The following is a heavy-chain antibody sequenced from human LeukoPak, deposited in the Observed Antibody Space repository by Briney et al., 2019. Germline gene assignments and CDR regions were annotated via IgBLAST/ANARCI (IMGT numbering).Heavy chain of an antibody. V-gene: IGHV4-59*01. CDR2: IFYTGGT. Sequence: SETLSLTCAVSGGSISSYYWSWIRQPPGKGLEWIGYIFYTGGTNYNPSLKSRVTISVDRSKNQFTLKLSSVTAADTAIYYCARAGAWQIDPWGQGTLVTVSS. CDR1: GGSISSYY. CDR3: ARAGAWQIDP. D-gene: IGHD3-10*01. J-gene: IGHJ5*02.